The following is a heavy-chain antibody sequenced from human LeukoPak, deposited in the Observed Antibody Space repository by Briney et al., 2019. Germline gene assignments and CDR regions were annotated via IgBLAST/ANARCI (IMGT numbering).Heavy chain of an antibody. CDR2: ISGSGGST. CDR1: GFTFGSYA. J-gene: IGHJ4*02. CDR3: ARSTTVYSNSPFDF. V-gene: IGHV3-23*01. D-gene: IGHD6-13*01. Sequence: QPGGSLRLSCAASGFTFGSYAMSWVRQAPGKGLEWVSAISGSGGSTYYAGSVKGRFTISRDNSKNTLYLQMNSLRAEDTAVYYCARSTTVYSNSPFDFWGQGTLVTVSS.